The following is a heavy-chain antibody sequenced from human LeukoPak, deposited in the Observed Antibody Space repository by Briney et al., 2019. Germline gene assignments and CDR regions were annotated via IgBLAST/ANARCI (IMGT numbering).Heavy chain of an antibody. Sequence: PSETLSLTCTVSGGSSSSSSYYWGWIRQPPGKGLEWIGSIYYSGSPYYNPSLKSRVTISVDTSKNHFSLTLSSVTAADTAVYYCATHTSMATRTNWFVPLRQGTLVTVSS. CDR1: GGSSSSSSYY. V-gene: IGHV4-39*01. CDR3: ATHTSMATRTNWFVP. J-gene: IGHJ5*02. CDR2: IYYSGSP. D-gene: IGHD5-24*01.